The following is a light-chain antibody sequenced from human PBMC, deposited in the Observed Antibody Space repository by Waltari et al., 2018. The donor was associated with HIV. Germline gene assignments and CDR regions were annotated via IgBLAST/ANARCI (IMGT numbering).Light chain of an antibody. CDR2: LAS. CDR3: QQYYHTLWT. Sequence: DIVMTQSPASLAVSLGERATINCKSSQSLLYSTKNQTFLAWYQQKPRQPPKLLIYLASVRGSGVPDRFSASGSETDFTLTINSLQAEDVALYYCQQYYHTLWTFGRGTKVEIK. J-gene: IGKJ1*01. CDR1: QSLLYSTKNQTF. V-gene: IGKV4-1*01.